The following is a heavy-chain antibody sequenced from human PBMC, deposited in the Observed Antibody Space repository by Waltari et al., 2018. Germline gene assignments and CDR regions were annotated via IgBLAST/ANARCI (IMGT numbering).Heavy chain of an antibody. Sequence: EVQLLESGGGLVQPGGSLRLSCAASGFTFSSYAMSCVRQAPGKGLEWVSVIYSGGSTYYADSVKGRFTISRDNSKNTLYLQMNSLRAEDTAVYYCAKVGYGDYEIGYWGQGTLVTVSS. CDR3: AKVGYGDYEIGY. J-gene: IGHJ4*02. CDR1: GFTFSSYA. V-gene: IGHV3-23*03. CDR2: IYSGGST. D-gene: IGHD4-17*01.